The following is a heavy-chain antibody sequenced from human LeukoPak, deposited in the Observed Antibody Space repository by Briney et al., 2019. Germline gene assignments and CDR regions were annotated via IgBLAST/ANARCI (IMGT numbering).Heavy chain of an antibody. CDR2: IRQDGNEK. V-gene: IGHV3-7*01. Sequence: GGSLRLSCAASGFTFSNYWMSWLRQAPGKGLEWVANIRQDGNEKYYVDSVKGRFTISRDNAQNSLYLQLNSLRAEDTAVYYCARDLNGPSFYWGQGTLVTVSS. CDR3: ARDLNGPSFY. D-gene: IGHD2-8*01. CDR1: GFTFSNYW. J-gene: IGHJ4*02.